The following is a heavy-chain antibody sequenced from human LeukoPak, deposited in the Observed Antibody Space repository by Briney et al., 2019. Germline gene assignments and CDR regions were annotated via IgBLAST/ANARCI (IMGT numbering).Heavy chain of an antibody. V-gene: IGHV1-69*04. D-gene: IGHD3-10*01. Sequence: SLKVSCKASGGTFSSYAISWVRQAPGQGLEWMGRIIPILDIANYAQKFQGRVTITADKSTSTAYMELSSLRSEDTAVYYCARDYRGSGTVDYWGQGTLVTVSS. CDR3: ARDYRGSGTVDY. CDR2: IIPILDIA. CDR1: GGTFSSYA. J-gene: IGHJ4*02.